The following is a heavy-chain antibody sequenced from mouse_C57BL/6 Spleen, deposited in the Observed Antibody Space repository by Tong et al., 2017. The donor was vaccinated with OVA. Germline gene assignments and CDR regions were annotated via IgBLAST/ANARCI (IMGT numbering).Heavy chain of an antibody. CDR1: GYAFSSSW. J-gene: IGHJ4*01. CDR2: IYPGDGDT. CDR3: ARVGTMVMD. Sequence: VQLQESGPELVKPGASVKISCKASGYAFSSSWMNWVKQRPGKGLEWIGRIYPGDGDTNYNGKFKGKATLTADKSSTTAYMQLSSLTSEDTAIYYCARVGTMVMDWGQGTSVTVSS. D-gene: IGHD2-2*01. V-gene: IGHV1-82*01.